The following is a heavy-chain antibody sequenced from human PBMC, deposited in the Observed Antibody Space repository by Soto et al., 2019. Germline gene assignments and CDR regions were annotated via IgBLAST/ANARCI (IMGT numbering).Heavy chain of an antibody. J-gene: IGHJ4*02. D-gene: IGHD3-22*01. CDR3: ARDPMHYDSSGYHPTFDY. V-gene: IGHV3-30-3*01. CDR2: ISYDGSNK. Sequence: ESGGGVVQPGRSLRLSCAASGFTFSSYAMHWVRQAPGKGLEWVAVISYDGSNKYYADSVKGRFTISRDNSKNTLYLQMNSLRAEDTAVYYCARDPMHYDSSGYHPTFDYWGQGTLVTVSS. CDR1: GFTFSSYA.